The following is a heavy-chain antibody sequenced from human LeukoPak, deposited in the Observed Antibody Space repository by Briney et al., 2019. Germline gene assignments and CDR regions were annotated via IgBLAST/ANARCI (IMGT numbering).Heavy chain of an antibody. V-gene: IGHV3-48*03. Sequence: GGSLRLSCAASEFTFRSYEMNWVRQAPGKGLEWISYISNSDTTIDYADSVKGRFTISRDNAKNSLYLQMNSLRVEDRAVYYCARGLVGYYAMDVWGQGTTVTVSS. CDR2: ISNSDTTI. J-gene: IGHJ6*02. D-gene: IGHD3-10*01. CDR3: ARGLVGYYAMDV. CDR1: EFTFRSYE.